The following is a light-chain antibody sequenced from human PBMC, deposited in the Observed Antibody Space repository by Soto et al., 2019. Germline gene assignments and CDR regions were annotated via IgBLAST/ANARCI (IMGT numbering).Light chain of an antibody. J-gene: IGKJ4*01. CDR3: QQYGSTPLT. CDR1: QSVRNNY. CDR2: DAS. V-gene: IGKV3-20*01. Sequence: EIVLTQSPDTLSLSPGERVTLSCRASQSVRNNYLAWYQQKPGQAPRFLIFDASSRATGIPDRFSGSGSGTDFTLTISRLEPEDFAVYYCQQYGSTPLTFGGGTKVDIE.